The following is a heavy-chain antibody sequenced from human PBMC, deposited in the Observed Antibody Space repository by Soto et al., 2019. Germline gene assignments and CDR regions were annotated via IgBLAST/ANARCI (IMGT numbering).Heavy chain of an antibody. CDR3: ARARYYDWCSDI. J-gene: IGHJ4*02. V-gene: IGHV4-30-2*06. Sequence: PSETLSLTCTVSVGSINSAGHSLGWVRQSPGKGLEWIGYSYHSCSSYYNPSLQSRVTISVDRSKAQFYLTLTSVTAADTAVYFCARARYYDWCSDIWGLGTQVTVYS. CDR2: SYHSCSS. D-gene: IGHD3-9*01. CDR1: VGSINSAGHS.